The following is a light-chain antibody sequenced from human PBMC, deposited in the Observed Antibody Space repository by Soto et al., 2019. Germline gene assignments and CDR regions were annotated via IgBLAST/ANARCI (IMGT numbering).Light chain of an antibody. J-gene: IGKJ1*01. V-gene: IGKV1-33*01. Sequence: DIQMTQSPSSLSASVGDRVTITCQASQDISNSLNWYQQKPGKAPKLLIYDASNLETGVPSGFSGSGSGTEFTLTINSLQPDDFATYYCQQYKSYWTFGQGTKVDIK. CDR3: QQYKSYWT. CDR2: DAS. CDR1: QDISNS.